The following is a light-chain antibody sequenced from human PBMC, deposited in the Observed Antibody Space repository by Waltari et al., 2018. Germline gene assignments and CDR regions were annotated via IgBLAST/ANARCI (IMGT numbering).Light chain of an antibody. CDR2: EVS. Sequence: QSALTQPASVSGSPGQSITISCTGTNSDLGAYNYVSWYQQPPGKAPKLIIFEVSNRPSGVSNRFSGSKSGNTASLTISGLQPEDEADYYCSSYTSSDTMIFGTGTKLTVL. CDR1: NSDLGAYNY. V-gene: IGLV2-14*01. J-gene: IGLJ2*01. CDR3: SSYTSSDTMI.